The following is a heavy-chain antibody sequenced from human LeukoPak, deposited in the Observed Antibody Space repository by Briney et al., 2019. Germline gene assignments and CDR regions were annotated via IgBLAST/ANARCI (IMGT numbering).Heavy chain of an antibody. Sequence: PSETLSLTCAVYGGSFSGYYWSWIRQPPGKGLEWIGEINHSRSTNYNPSLKSRVTISVDTSKNQFSLKLSSVTAADTAVYYCARGPAAAGTHYYYYGMDVWGQGTTVTVSS. V-gene: IGHV4-34*01. CDR2: INHSRST. CDR3: ARGPAAAGTHYYYYGMDV. J-gene: IGHJ6*02. CDR1: GGSFSGYY. D-gene: IGHD6-13*01.